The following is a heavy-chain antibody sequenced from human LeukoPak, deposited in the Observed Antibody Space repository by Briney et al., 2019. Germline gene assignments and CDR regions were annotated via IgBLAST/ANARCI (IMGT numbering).Heavy chain of an antibody. CDR1: GGSFSGYY. CDR3: ARARGYYDSSGYYYMAHYFDY. V-gene: IGHV4-34*01. J-gene: IGHJ4*02. D-gene: IGHD3-22*01. CDR2: INHSGST. Sequence: SETLSLTCAVYGGSFSGYYWSWIRQPPGKGLEWIGEINHSGSTNYNPSLKSRVTISVDTSKNQSSLKLSSVTAADTAVYYCARARGYYDSSGYYYMAHYFDYWGQGTLVTVSS.